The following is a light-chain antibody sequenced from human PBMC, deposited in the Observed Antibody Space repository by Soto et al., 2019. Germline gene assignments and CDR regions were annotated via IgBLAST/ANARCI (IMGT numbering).Light chain of an antibody. V-gene: IGLV2-14*01. Sequence: QSAVAQPASVSLSPGESITISCTGTSSDVGFYNYVSWYQHHPGKAPKLMIYEVSNRPSGVSNRFSGSKSGNTASLAISGLQAEDEADYYCSSYTTGSTRWVFGGGTK. CDR1: SSDVGFYNY. CDR2: EVS. J-gene: IGLJ3*02. CDR3: SSYTTGSTRWV.